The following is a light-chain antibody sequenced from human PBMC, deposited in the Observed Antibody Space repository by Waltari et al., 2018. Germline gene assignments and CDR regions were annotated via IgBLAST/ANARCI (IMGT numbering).Light chain of an antibody. CDR2: VNADGSH. V-gene: IGLV4-69*01. Sequence: QLVLTQSPSASASLGASVKLTCTLDSGHSNYAIAWHQQQPAKGSRYLMKVNADGSHTKGAGVPDRFSGSSSGAERFLTISRLQSEDEADYYCQTWGPGIVVFGGGTKLTVL. J-gene: IGLJ2*01. CDR3: QTWGPGIVV. CDR1: SGHSNYA.